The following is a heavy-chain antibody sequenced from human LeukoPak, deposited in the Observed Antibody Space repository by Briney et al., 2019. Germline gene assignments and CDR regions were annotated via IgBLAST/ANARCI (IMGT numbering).Heavy chain of an antibody. Sequence: QPGGSRTLSCAASGFTFRYHHVVAVPQAKEKGLEWIGRSKNKDYAYSTVYAASVKGRFTFSRDDPKNSLYLQMNSLTTEDTAVYYCTRIFYYGTRGYYPDFWGQGTLVTVSS. V-gene: IGHV3-72*01. J-gene: IGHJ4*02. D-gene: IGHD3-22*01. CDR2: SKNKDYAYST. CDR3: TRIFYYGTRGYYPDF. CDR1: GFTFRYHH.